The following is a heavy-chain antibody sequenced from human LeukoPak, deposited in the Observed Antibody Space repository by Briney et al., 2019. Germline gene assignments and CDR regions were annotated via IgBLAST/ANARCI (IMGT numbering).Heavy chain of an antibody. Sequence: PGGSLRLSSAASGFTFSSYAMSGDRQAPGKGLEWVSAISGSGGSTYYADSVKGRFTISRDNSKNTLYLQMNSLRAEDTAVYYCAKDLVAAADQGWFDPWGQGTLVTVSS. CDR3: AKDLVAAADQGWFDP. J-gene: IGHJ5*02. CDR2: ISGSGGST. D-gene: IGHD6-13*01. CDR1: GFTFSSYA. V-gene: IGHV3-23*01.